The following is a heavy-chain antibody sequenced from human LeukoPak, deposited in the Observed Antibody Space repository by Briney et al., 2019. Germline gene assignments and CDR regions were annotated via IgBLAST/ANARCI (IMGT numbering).Heavy chain of an antibody. CDR3: ARYNWNDPYYFDC. CDR2: INHSGST. D-gene: IGHD1-20*01. CDR1: GGSFSGYY. J-gene: IGHJ4*02. Sequence: SETLSLTCAVYGGSFSGYYWSWIRQPPGKGLEWIGEINHSGSTNYNPSLKSRGTISVDTSKKQLSLKLRSVTAADTAVYYCARYNWNDPYYFDCWGQGILVTVSS. V-gene: IGHV4-34*09.